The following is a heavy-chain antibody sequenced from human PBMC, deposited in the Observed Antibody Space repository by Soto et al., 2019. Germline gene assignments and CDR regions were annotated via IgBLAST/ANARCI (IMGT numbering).Heavy chain of an antibody. CDR1: GGTFSSYA. V-gene: IGHV1-69*13. Sequence: GASVKVSCKASGGTFSSYAISWVRQAPGQGLEWMGGIIPIFGTANYAQKFQGRVTITADESTSTAYMELSSLRSEDTAVYYCARRGGGYSSSFSPVPLDYWGQGTLVTVSS. J-gene: IGHJ4*02. CDR3: ARRGGGYSSSFSPVPLDY. CDR2: IIPIFGTA. D-gene: IGHD6-6*01.